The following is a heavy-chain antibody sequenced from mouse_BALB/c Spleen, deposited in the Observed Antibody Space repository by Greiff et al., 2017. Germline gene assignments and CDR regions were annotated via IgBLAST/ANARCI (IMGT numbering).Heavy chain of an antibody. J-gene: IGHJ1*01. Sequence: VQLQQSGAELVKPGASVKLSCTASGFNIKDTYMHWVKQRPEQGLEWIGRIDPANGNTKYDPKFQGKATITADTSSNTAYLQLSSLTSEDTAVYYCARSWGGYWYFDVWGAGTTVTVSS. CDR3: ARSWGGYWYFDV. CDR2: IDPANGNT. V-gene: IGHV14-3*02. CDR1: GFNIKDTY.